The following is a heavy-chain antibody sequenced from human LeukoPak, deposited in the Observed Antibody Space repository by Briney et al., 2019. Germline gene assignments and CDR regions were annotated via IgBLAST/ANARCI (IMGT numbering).Heavy chain of an antibody. CDR3: ARGCVSSSTWYSTYYYYFYMDV. Sequence: GGSLRLSCAASGFTFSTYTMNWVRQAPGKGLEWVSSISRSSSYIYYADSVKGRFTISRDNAKNALYLQMNSLRAEDTAVYYCARGCVSSSTWYSTYYYYFYMDVWGKGTTVTVSS. V-gene: IGHV3-21*01. CDR2: ISRSSSYI. D-gene: IGHD1-1*01. J-gene: IGHJ6*03. CDR1: GFTFSTYT.